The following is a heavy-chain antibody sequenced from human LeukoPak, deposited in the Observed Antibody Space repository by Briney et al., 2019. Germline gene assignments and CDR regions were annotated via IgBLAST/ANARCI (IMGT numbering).Heavy chain of an antibody. V-gene: IGHV3-53*01. Sequence: QPGGSLRLSCAASGFTVSSNYMSWVRQAPGKGLEWVSVIYSGGSTYYADSVKGRFTISRDNSKNTLYLQMNSLRAEDTAVYYCARAYLQRDIVVVPAAAEDAFDIWGQGTMVTVSS. D-gene: IGHD2-2*01. CDR1: GFTVSSNY. CDR3: ARAYLQRDIVVVPAAAEDAFDI. CDR2: IYSGGST. J-gene: IGHJ3*02.